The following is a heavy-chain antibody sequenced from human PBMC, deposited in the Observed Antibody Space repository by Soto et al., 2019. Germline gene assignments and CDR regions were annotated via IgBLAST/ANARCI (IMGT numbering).Heavy chain of an antibody. V-gene: IGHV3-23*01. D-gene: IGHD6-6*01. Sequence: EVQLLESGGGLVQPGGSLRLSCAASGFTFSSYAMSWVRQAPGKGLEWVSAISGSGGSTYYADSVKGRFTISRDNSKNKLYLQMNSLRAEDTAVYYCAKVWIAAPEADYWGQGTLVTVSS. CDR2: ISGSGGST. J-gene: IGHJ4*02. CDR1: GFTFSSYA. CDR3: AKVWIAAPEADY.